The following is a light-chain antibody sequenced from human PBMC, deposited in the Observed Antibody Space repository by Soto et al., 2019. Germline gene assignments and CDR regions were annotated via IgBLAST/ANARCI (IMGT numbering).Light chain of an antibody. CDR3: QHFNSYPLT. J-gene: IGKJ3*01. Sequence: AIQLTQSPSSLSAFVGDRVTITCRASQGVSSALAWYQQKPGKPPKLLIYDASTLESGVPSRFSGSGSGTDFTLTISSLQPEDYATYYCQHFNSYPLTFGPGTKVDIK. CDR2: DAS. CDR1: QGVSSA. V-gene: IGKV1-13*02.